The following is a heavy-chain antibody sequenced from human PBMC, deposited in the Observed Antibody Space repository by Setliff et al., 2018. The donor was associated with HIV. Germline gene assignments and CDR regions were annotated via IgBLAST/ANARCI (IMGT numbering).Heavy chain of an antibody. V-gene: IGHV1-8*02. CDR3: ARSGSYYNFWSGYSDSHLDY. CDR1: GYTFTSYD. Sequence: ASVKVSCKASGYTFTSYDINWVRQATGQGLEWMGWMNPNSGNTGYAQKFQGRVTMTRNTSRSTAYMELSSLRSEDTAVYYCARSGSYYNFWSGYSDSHLDYLGQGTLVTVSS. D-gene: IGHD3-3*01. J-gene: IGHJ4*02. CDR2: MNPNSGNT.